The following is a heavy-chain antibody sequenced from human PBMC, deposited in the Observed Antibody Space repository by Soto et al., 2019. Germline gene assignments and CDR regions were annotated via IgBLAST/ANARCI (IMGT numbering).Heavy chain of an antibody. D-gene: IGHD2-21*02. CDR2: IYPGDSDT. CDR3: ARPGGGDLYYGMDV. Sequence: GESLKISCKGSGYSFTSYWIGWVRQMPGKGLEWMGIIYPGDSDTRYSPSFQGQVTITADKSTSTAYMELSSLRSEDTAVYYCARPGGGDLYYGMDVWGQGTTVTVSS. V-gene: IGHV5-51*01. J-gene: IGHJ6*02. CDR1: GYSFTSYW.